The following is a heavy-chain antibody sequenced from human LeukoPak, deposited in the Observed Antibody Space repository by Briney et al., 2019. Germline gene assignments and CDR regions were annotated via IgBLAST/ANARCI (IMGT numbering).Heavy chain of an antibody. Sequence: SETLSLTCTVSGGSISSYYWSWIRQPPGKGLEWIGYIYYSGSTNYKPSLKSRVTISVDTSKNQFSLKLSSVTAADTAVYYCARNYKVVAATRSKPNWFDPWGQGTLVTVSS. J-gene: IGHJ5*02. CDR3: ARNYKVVAATRSKPNWFDP. V-gene: IGHV4-59*12. CDR2: IYYSGST. CDR1: GGSISSYY. D-gene: IGHD2-15*01.